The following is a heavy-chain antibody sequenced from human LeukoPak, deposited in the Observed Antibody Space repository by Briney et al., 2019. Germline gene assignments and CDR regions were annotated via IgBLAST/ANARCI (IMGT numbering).Heavy chain of an antibody. D-gene: IGHD3-22*01. Sequence: GGSLRLSCAASGFTFSSYGMHWLRQAPGKGLEWVAFIRYDGSNKYYADSVKGRFTISRDNSKNTLYLQMNSLRAEDTAVYYCASGYDSSGYYSSSFDYWGQGTLVTVSS. CDR2: IRYDGSNK. CDR1: GFTFSSYG. CDR3: ASGYDSSGYYSSSFDY. V-gene: IGHV3-30*02. J-gene: IGHJ4*02.